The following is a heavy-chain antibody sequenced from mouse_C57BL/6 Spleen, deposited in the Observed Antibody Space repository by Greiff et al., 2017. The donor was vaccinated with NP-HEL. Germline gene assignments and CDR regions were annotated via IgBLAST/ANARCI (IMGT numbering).Heavy chain of an antibody. CDR3: AREEGTGPFAY. Sequence: VQLVESGAELVRPGASVKLSCKASGYTFTDYYINWVKQRPGQGLEWIARIYPGSGNTYYNEKFKGKATLTAEKSSSTAYMQLSSLTSEDSAVYFCAREEGTGPFAYWGQGTLVTVSA. CDR1: GYTFTDYY. V-gene: IGHV1-76*01. D-gene: IGHD4-1*01. CDR2: IYPGSGNT. J-gene: IGHJ3*01.